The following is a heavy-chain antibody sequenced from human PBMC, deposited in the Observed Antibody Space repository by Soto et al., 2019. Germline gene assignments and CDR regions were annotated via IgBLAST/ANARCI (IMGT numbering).Heavy chain of an antibody. CDR2: ISGSGGST. J-gene: IGHJ4*02. V-gene: IGHV3-23*01. CDR1: GFTFSSYA. CDR3: AKAVEEQWLPTLDY. D-gene: IGHD6-19*01. Sequence: EVQLLESGGGLVQPGGSLRLSCAASGFTFSSYAMSWFRQAPGKGLEWVSAISGSGGSTYYADSVKGRFTISRDNSKNTLYLQMNSLRAEDTAVYYCAKAVEEQWLPTLDYWGQGTLVTVSS.